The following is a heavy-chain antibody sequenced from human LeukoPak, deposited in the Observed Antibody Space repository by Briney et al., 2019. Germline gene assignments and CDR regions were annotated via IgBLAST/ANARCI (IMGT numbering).Heavy chain of an antibody. V-gene: IGHV3-53*01. D-gene: IGHD4-23*01. CDR3: ARRGDGGRSFDY. CDR2: IYSGGNT. CDR1: GFTVSSNY. Sequence: GGSLRLSCAASGFTVSSNYLSWVRQAPGKGLECVSVIYSGGNTYYADSVKGRFTISRDNSKNTLFLQMNSLRAEDTAVYYCARRGDGGRSFDYWGQGTLVTVSS. J-gene: IGHJ4*02.